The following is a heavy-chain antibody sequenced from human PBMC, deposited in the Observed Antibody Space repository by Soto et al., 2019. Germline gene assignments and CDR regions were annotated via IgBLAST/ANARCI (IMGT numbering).Heavy chain of an antibody. CDR3: ARLNIVATIDGGSDY. D-gene: IGHD5-12*01. CDR2: IYYSGST. V-gene: IGHV4-39*01. CDR1: GGSISSSSYY. Sequence: SETLSLTCTVSGGSISSSSYYWGWIRQPPGKGLEWIGSIYYSGSTYYNPSLKSRVTISVDTSKNQFSLKLSSVTAADTAVYYCARLNIVATIDGGSDYWGQGTLVTVSS. J-gene: IGHJ4*02.